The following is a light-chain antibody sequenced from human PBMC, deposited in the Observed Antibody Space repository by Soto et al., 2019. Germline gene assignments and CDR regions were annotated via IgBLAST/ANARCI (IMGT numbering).Light chain of an antibody. CDR3: QHYGTSAL. V-gene: IGKV3-20*01. CDR2: AS. Sequence: EIVLTQSPGTLFLSPGERATLSCRASQSVSDSYLAWYQQKPGQAPRLLIYASSRATGIPDRFSGSGSGTDFILTISRLEPEDFAVYYCQHYGTSALFGPGTKVDIK. J-gene: IGKJ3*01. CDR1: QSVSDSY.